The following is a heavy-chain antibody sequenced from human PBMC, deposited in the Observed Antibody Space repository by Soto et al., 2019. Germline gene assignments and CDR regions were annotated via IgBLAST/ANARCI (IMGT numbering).Heavy chain of an antibody. D-gene: IGHD6-13*01. CDR3: ARGGPSYSRSWYPY. CDR2: IKSDGSST. V-gene: IGHV3-74*01. Sequence: GGSLRLSCAASGFTFSSYWMHWVRQAPGKGPVWVSRIKSDGSSTNYADSVKGRFTISRDNPKNTLYLQMNSLRAEDTAVYYCARGGPSYSRSWYPYWGQGNMVTVSS. J-gene: IGHJ4*02. CDR1: GFTFSSYW.